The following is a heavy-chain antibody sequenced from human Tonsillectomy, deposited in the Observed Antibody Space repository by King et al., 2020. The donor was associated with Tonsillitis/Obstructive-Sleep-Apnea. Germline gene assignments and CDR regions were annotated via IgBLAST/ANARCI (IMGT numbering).Heavy chain of an antibody. J-gene: IGHJ4*02. Sequence: EVQLVESGGGLVQPGGSLRLSCAASGFTVSSNYMSGVRQAPGKGLEWVSVIYSGGSTYYADSVKGRFTISRDNSKNTLYLQMNSLRAEDTVVYYCARYCSSTSCYMGGYYFDYWGQGTLVTVSS. CDR1: GFTVSSNY. D-gene: IGHD2-2*02. V-gene: IGHV3-66*01. CDR3: ARYCSSTSCYMGGYYFDY. CDR2: IYSGGST.